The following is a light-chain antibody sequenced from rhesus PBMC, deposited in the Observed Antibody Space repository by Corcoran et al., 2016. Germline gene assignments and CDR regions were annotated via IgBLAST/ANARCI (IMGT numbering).Light chain of an antibody. J-gene: IGKJ1*01. Sequence: DIQMTQSPSSLSATVGDRVTITCRASQGISNCVAWYQQKPGKAPKLRMYRASHLENGVPSRFSGSGSWTAFTLTISSLQPEVIATYYCQPPDNSPWTFDHVTKVEIK. CDR3: QPPDNSPWT. CDR1: QGISNC. V-gene: IGKV1-69*01. CDR2: RAS.